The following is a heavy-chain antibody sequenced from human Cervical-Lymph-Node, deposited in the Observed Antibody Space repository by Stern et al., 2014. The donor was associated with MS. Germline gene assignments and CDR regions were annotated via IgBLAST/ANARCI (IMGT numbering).Heavy chain of an antibody. Sequence: VQLVESGPGLVKPSETLSRTCTVSGGSISSSYYWGWIRQSSGKGLEWIGSIDDTGRTFYNPSLKSRVTISVDTSNNPFSLELRSVTAADTAVYYCVRQVTVRSRFDYWGQGTLVTVSS. CDR1: GGSISSSYY. V-gene: IGHV4-39*01. J-gene: IGHJ4*02. CDR3: VRQVTVRSRFDY. CDR2: IDDTGRT. D-gene: IGHD4-11*01.